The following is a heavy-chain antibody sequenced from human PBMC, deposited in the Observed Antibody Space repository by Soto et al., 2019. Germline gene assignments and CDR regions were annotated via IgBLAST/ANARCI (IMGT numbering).Heavy chain of an antibody. CDR1: GGTFSSYA. D-gene: IGHD3-3*01. CDR3: ARDLYRFCVVPWCDP. Sequence: QVKLVQSGAEVKKPGSSVKVSCKASGGTFSSYAISWVRQAPGQGLEWLGGIIPIFGPANYAQKVQGRVTITADESTSTAYMELGSLSAEDTDVYSCARDLYRFCVVPWCDPWGQGTMVTVSS. V-gene: IGHV1-69*12. J-gene: IGHJ5*02. CDR2: IIPIFGPA.